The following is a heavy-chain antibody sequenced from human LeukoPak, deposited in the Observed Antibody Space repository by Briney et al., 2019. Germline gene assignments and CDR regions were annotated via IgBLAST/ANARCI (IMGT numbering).Heavy chain of an antibody. CDR3: ARGPARDHDAFDI. V-gene: IGHV3-21*01. Sequence: VGSLRLSCAASGFTFSSYSMNWVRQAPGKGLEWVSSISSSSSYIYYADSVEGRFTISRDNAKSSLYLQMNSLRAEDTAVYYCARGPARDHDAFDIWGQGTMVTVSS. D-gene: IGHD5-24*01. CDR2: ISSSSSYI. J-gene: IGHJ3*02. CDR1: GFTFSSYS.